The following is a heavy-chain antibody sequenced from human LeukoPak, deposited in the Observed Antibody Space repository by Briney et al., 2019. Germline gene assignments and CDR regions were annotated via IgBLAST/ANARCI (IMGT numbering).Heavy chain of an antibody. D-gene: IGHD6-19*01. V-gene: IGHV1-2*02. CDR2: INPNSGGT. J-gene: IGHJ1*01. CDR1: GYTFTGYY. CDR3: VRSIAVAGHFQH. Sequence: GASVKVSCKASGYTFTGYYMHWVRQAPGQGLEWMGWINPNSGGTNYAQKFQGRVTMTRDTSISTAYMELSRLRSDDTAVYYCVRSIAVAGHFQHWGQGTLVTVSS.